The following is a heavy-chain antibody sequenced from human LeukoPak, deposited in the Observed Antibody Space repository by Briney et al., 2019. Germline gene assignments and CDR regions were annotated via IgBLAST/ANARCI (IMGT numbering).Heavy chain of an antibody. V-gene: IGHV5-51*01. CDR1: GYNFATYW. CDR3: AKFHATWYGDT. CDR2: IYPGNSRT. Sequence: GESLQISCQGSGYNFATYWIVWVRRMPGRGLEWMGIIYPGNSRTRYSPSFQGQVTISADTSISTAYLHWSSLQSSDTAMYYCAKFHATWYGDTWGQGTLVTVSS. J-gene: IGHJ4*02. D-gene: IGHD6-13*01.